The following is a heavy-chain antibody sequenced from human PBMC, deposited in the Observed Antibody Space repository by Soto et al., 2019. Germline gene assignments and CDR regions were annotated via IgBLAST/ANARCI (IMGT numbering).Heavy chain of an antibody. CDR3: AKEMIASTLADFFDY. D-gene: IGHD2-21*01. CDR1: GFTFSNYG. CDR2: ISGSGGRT. J-gene: IGHJ4*02. Sequence: EVQLLESGGGLIQPGGSLRLSCEASGFTFSNYGMTWVRRAPGKGLEGVSTISGSGGRTFYADPVKGRFTISRDNSKNTLYLQMNSLRAEDTAVYYCAKEMIASTLADFFDYWGQGTLVTVSS. V-gene: IGHV3-23*01.